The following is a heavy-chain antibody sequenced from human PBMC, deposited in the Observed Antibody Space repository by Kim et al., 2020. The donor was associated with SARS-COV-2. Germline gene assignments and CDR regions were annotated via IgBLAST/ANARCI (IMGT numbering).Heavy chain of an antibody. D-gene: IGHD2-21*01. CDR2: ISWNSGSL. CDR3: AKEDSVR. Sequence: GGSLRLSCAASGFTFDDYAMQWVRQAPGKGLEWVSVISWNSGSLDHADSVKGRFTISRDNAKNSLYLQMNSLRAEDTALYYCAKEDSVRWGQGTLVTVSS. V-gene: IGHV3-9*01. J-gene: IGHJ4*02. CDR1: GFTFDDYA.